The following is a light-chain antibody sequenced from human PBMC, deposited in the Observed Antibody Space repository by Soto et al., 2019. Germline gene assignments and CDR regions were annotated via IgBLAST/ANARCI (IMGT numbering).Light chain of an antibody. V-gene: IGKV3-20*01. J-gene: IGKJ1*01. CDR2: GAS. Sequence: EIVLTQSPRTLSLSPGERATLSCRASQSVSNSYLAWYQQKPGQAPRLLIYGASSRATGIPDRFSGSGSGTDFTLTISRLEPEDFAVYYCQQYDRSPWTFGQGTKVEIK. CDR1: QSVSNSY. CDR3: QQYDRSPWT.